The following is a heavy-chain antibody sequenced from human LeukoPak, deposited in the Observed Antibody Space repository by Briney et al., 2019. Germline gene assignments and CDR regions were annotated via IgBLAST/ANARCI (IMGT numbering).Heavy chain of an antibody. Sequence: ASVKVSCKASGYTFTGYYMHWVRQAPGQGLEWMGWINPNSGGTDYAQKFQGRVTMTRDTSISTAYMELSRLRSDDTAVYYCASGGSSGWYELSYFDYWGQGTLVTVSS. CDR3: ASGGSSGWYELSYFDY. CDR1: GYTFTGYY. J-gene: IGHJ4*02. CDR2: INPNSGGT. V-gene: IGHV1-2*02. D-gene: IGHD6-19*01.